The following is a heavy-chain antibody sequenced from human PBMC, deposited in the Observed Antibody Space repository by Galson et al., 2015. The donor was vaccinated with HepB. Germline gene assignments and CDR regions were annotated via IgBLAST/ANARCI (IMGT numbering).Heavy chain of an antibody. CDR2: ISGSGGST. V-gene: IGHV3-23*01. CDR1: GFTFSSYA. CDR3: AKNGVITRIAAAGIGDYFDY. D-gene: IGHD6-13*01. Sequence: SLRLSCAASGFTFSSYAMSWVRQAPGKGLEWVSAISGSGGSTYYADSVKGRFTISRDNSKNTLYLQMNSLRAEDTAVYYCAKNGVITRIAAAGIGDYFDYWGQGTLVTVSS. J-gene: IGHJ4*02.